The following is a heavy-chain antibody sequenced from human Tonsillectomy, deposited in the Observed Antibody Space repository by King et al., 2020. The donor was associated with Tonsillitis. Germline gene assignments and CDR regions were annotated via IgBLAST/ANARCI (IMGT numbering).Heavy chain of an antibody. CDR3: AKVSELWFGELYMKDYFDY. D-gene: IGHD3-10*01. J-gene: IGHJ4*02. CDR2: ISGSGGST. V-gene: IGHV3-23*04. Sequence: DVQLVESGGGLVQPGGSLRLSCAASGFTFSSYAMSWVRQAPGKGLEWVSGISGSGGSTYYADSVKGRFTISRDNSKNTLYLQMNNLRAEDTAVYYCAKVSELWFGELYMKDYFDYWGQGTLVTVSS. CDR1: GFTFSSYA.